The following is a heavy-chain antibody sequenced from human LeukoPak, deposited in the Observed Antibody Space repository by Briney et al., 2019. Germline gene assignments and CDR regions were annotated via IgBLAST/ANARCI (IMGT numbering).Heavy chain of an antibody. Sequence: PSGTLSLTCSVSGDSISTYYWSWIRQPPGKALEWIGYVYYSGSTDYNPSLKSRVTISVDTSKKQFSLNLNSVTAADTAVYYCSASKQLWLRGLFDYWGQGTLVTVSS. V-gene: IGHV4-59*01. CDR1: GDSISTYY. CDR3: SASKQLWLRGLFDY. D-gene: IGHD5-18*01. CDR2: VYYSGST. J-gene: IGHJ4*02.